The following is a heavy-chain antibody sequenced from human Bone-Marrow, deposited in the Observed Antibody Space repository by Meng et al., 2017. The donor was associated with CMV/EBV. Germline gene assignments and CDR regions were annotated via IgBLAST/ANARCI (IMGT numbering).Heavy chain of an antibody. D-gene: IGHD2-15*01. CDR3: GVAVPTIDF. CDR2: IKSETEGGTT. Sequence: GESLKISCVASGITFSNVWMTWVRQAPGKGLELVGRIKSETEGGTTDYAAPLKGRFSISRDDSKTTVYLQIDSLKSEDTGLYYCGVAVPTIDFWGQGTLVTVSS. V-gene: IGHV3-15*05. CDR1: GITFSNVW. J-gene: IGHJ4*02.